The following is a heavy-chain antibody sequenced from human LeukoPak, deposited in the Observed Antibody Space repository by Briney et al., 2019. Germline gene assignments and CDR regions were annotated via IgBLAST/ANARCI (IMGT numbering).Heavy chain of an antibody. CDR1: GFTFSSNT. V-gene: IGHV3-21*01. Sequence: GGSLRLSCAASGFTFSSNTMNWVRQAPGKGLEWVSSISGGSSYINYADSVKGRFTISRDNAKNSLYLQMNSLRAEDTAVYYCASLVGATNLDVWGKGTTVTVSS. CDR3: ASLVGATNLDV. J-gene: IGHJ6*04. D-gene: IGHD1-26*01. CDR2: ISGGSSYI.